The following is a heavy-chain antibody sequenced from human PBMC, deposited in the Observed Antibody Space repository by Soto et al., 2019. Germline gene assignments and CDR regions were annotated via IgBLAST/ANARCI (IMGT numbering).Heavy chain of an antibody. CDR3: ARDSIQLWSESHYHYYGMDV. J-gene: IGHJ6*02. D-gene: IGHD5-18*01. V-gene: IGHV3-53*01. CDR1: GFTVSSNY. CDR2: IYSGGST. Sequence: PGGSLRLSCAASGFTVSSNYMSWVRQAPGKGLEWVSVIYSGGSTYYADSVKGRFTISRDNSKNTLYLQMNSLRAEDTAVYYCARDSIQLWSESHYHYYGMDVWGQGTTVTVSS.